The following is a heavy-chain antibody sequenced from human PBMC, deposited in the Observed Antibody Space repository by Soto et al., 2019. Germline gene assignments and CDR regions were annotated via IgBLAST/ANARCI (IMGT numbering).Heavy chain of an antibody. D-gene: IGHD2-8*01. V-gene: IGHV3-33*01. Sequence: GGSLRLSCAVSGFTFSSYGMHWVRQAPGKGLEWVAVIWYDGSNKYYADSVKGRFTISRDNSKNTLYLQMNSLKTEDTAVYYCTTWPPDIVLNWGQGTLVTVSS. CDR1: GFTFSSYG. CDR3: TTWPPDIVLN. CDR2: IWYDGSNK. J-gene: IGHJ4*02.